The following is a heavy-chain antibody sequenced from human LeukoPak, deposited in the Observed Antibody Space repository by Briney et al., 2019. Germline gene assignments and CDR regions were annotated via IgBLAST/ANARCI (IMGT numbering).Heavy chain of an antibody. D-gene: IGHD1-26*01. CDR1: GGTFSSYA. CDR3: ARAAYSGSYFY. V-gene: IGHV1-69*04. J-gene: IGHJ4*02. CDR2: IIPILGTA. Sequence: ASVKVSCKASGGTFSSYAISWVRQAPGQGLEWMGRIIPILGTADYAQKFQGRVTITADKFTSTVYMELSSLRSEDTAVYYCARAAYSGSYFYWGQGTLVTVSS.